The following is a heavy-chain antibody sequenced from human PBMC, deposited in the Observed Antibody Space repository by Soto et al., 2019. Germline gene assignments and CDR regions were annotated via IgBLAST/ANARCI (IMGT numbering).Heavy chain of an antibody. CDR1: GGSISSYY. V-gene: IGHV4-59*08. CDR2: IYYSGST. Sequence: SETLSLTCTVSGGSISSYYWSWIRQPPGKGLEWIGYIYYSGSTNYNPSLKSRVTISVDTSKNQFSLKLSSVTAADTAVYYCARLGSSSWYPEYYYYYMDVWGKGTTVTVSS. D-gene: IGHD6-13*01. CDR3: ARLGSSSWYPEYYYYYMDV. J-gene: IGHJ6*03.